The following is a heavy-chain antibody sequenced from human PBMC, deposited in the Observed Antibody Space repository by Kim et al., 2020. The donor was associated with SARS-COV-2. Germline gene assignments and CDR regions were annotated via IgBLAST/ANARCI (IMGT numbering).Heavy chain of an antibody. D-gene: IGHD2-21*01. CDR2: ISFDGSNE. CDR1: GFTFENHA. V-gene: IGHV3-30*04. Sequence: GGSLRLSCEASGFTFENHALHWVRQTPGLRLEWVAFISFDGSNEYYSDSVKGRFSISRDNSQKTLYLQMHSLTEKDTAVYYCGTSTIPFAIGANWFDPWGPGTLVTVSA. J-gene: IGHJ5*02. CDR3: GTSTIPFAIGANWFDP.